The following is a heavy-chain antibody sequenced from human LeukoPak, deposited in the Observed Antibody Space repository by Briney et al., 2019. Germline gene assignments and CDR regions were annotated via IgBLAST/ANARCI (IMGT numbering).Heavy chain of an antibody. CDR2: ISYDGSNK. V-gene: IGHV3-30-3*01. Sequence: GGSLRLSCAASGFTFSSYAMHWVRQAPGKGLEWVAVISYDGSNKYYADSVKGRFTISRDNSKNTLYLQMNSLRAEDTAVYYCAREGMGDYYYYYYMDVWGKGTTVTVSS. D-gene: IGHD3-16*01. CDR1: GFTFSSYA. CDR3: AREGMGDYYYYYYMDV. J-gene: IGHJ6*03.